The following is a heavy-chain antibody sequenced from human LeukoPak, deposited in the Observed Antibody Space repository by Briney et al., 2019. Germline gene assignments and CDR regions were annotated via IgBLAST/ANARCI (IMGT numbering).Heavy chain of an antibody. Sequence: SETLSLTCTVSGGSISSYYWSWIRQPPGKGLEWIGYIYYSGSTNYNPSLKSRVTISVDSSKNPFSVLLSCVSAADTGVYYCAGHELVGGDYYWGEGTLVTVSS. V-gene: IGHV4-59*08. CDR1: GGSISSYY. CDR3: AGHELVGGDYY. D-gene: IGHD2-8*02. CDR2: IYYSGST. J-gene: IGHJ4*02.